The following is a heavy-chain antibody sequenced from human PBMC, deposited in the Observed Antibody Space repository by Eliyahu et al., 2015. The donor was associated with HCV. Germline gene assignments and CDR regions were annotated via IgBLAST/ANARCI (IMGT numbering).Heavy chain of an antibody. V-gene: IGHV1-2*02. CDR1: GYTFTDYC. CDR2: INPNSGVA. J-gene: IGHJ4*02. CDR3: ARSTKWDYYFDY. D-gene: IGHD1-1*01. Sequence: QVQLVQSGAEVKKPGASLKVSCKSSGYTFTDYCIQWMRQAPAQDFGWMGWINPNSGVANYAQKFQGRVTMTRDTSISTDYMELSRLTSDDTAVYYCARSTKWDYYFDYWGQGTVVTVSS.